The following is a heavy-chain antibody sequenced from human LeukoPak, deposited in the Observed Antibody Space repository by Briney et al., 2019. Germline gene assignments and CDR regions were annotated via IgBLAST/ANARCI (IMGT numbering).Heavy chain of an antibody. D-gene: IGHD3-9*01. Sequence: GGSLRLSCAASGFTFSSYSMNWVRQAPGKGLVWVSRIDSDGSSTSYADSVKGRFTISRDDAKNTLYLQMNSLRAEDTAVYYRTRDYDILWGQGTLVTVSS. CDR2: IDSDGSST. CDR1: GFTFSSYS. V-gene: IGHV3-74*01. CDR3: TRDYDIL. J-gene: IGHJ4*02.